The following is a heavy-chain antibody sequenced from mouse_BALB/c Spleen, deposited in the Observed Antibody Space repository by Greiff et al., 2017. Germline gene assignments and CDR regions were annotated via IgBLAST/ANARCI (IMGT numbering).Heavy chain of an antibody. CDR1: GYTFSSYW. D-gene: IGHD1-1*01. CDR2: ILPGSGST. J-gene: IGHJ4*01. Sequence: QVQLKQSGAELMKPGASVKISCKATGYTFSSYWIEWVKQRPGHGLEWIGEILPGSGSTNYNEKFKGKATFTADTSSNTAYMQLSSLTSEDSAVYYCAALRAMDYWGQGTSVTVSS. CDR3: AALRAMDY. V-gene: IGHV1-9*01.